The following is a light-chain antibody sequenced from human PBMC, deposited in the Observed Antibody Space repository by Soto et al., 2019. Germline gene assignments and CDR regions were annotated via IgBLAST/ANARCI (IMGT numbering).Light chain of an antibody. J-gene: IGLJ2*01. CDR3: SSYTDSRTVV. V-gene: IGLV2-14*03. CDR2: DVS. CDR1: RSDVGGFDF. Sequence: QSALTQPASVSGSPGQSITISCTGTRSDVGGFDFVSWYQHPADKSPQLLIYDVSSRPSGVSSRFSGSKFGNASSLTISGLQAEYEADYYCSSYTDSRTVVFGGGTKLTVL.